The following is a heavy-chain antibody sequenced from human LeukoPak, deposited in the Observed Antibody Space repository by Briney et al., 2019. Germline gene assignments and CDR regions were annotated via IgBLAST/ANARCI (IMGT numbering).Heavy chain of an antibody. CDR2: IKQDGSEK. V-gene: IGHV3-7*01. CDR1: GFTFSSYA. Sequence: GGSLRLSCAASGFTFSSYAMSWVRQAPGKGLEWVANIKQDGSEKYYVDSVKGRFTISRDNAKNSLYLQMNSLRAEDTAVYYCARDSPVYDSSGYYSLDYWGQGTLVTVSS. CDR3: ARDSPVYDSSGYYSLDY. D-gene: IGHD3-22*01. J-gene: IGHJ4*02.